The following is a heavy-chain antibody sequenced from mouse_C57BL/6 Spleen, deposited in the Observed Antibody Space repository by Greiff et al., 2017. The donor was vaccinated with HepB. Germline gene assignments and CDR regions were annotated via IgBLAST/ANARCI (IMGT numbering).Heavy chain of an antibody. CDR1: GYSFTGYY. V-gene: IGHV1-42*01. CDR3: ARDDGSYDY. Sequence: EVQLQQSGPELVKPGASVKISCKASGYSFTGYYMNWVKQSPEKSLEWIGEINPSTGGTTYNQKFKAKATLTVDKSSSTAYMQLKSLTSEDSAVYYCARDDGSYDYWGQGTSVTVSS. J-gene: IGHJ4*01. D-gene: IGHD2-3*01. CDR2: INPSTGGT.